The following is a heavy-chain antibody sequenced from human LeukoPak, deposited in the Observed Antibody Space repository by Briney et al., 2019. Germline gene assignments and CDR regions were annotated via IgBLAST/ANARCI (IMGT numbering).Heavy chain of an antibody. V-gene: IGHV3-30*01. D-gene: IGHD1-14*01. CDR3: ASDFNRGVTYYYYMDV. J-gene: IGHJ6*03. Sequence: PGGSLRLSCAASRFTFSGYAMHWVRQAPGKGLEWVAVISYDGSNKYYADSVKGRFTISRDNSKDTLYLQMNSLRAEDTAVYYCASDFNRGVTYYYYMDVWGKGTTVTVFS. CDR2: ISYDGSNK. CDR1: RFTFSGYA.